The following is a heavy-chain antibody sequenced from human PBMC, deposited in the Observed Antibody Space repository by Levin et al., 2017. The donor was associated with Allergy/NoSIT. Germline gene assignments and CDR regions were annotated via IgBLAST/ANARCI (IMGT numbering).Heavy chain of an antibody. Sequence: ASVKVSCNASGYIFTDYPLHWVRQAPGQGLEWMGRINAHSGATSYARNLQGRVTMTRDTSTSTAYMELSRLRSADTAVYYCARDVGRDLKGFYGLDVWGQGTTVTVSS. V-gene: IGHV1-2*02. CDR2: INAHSGAT. CDR3: ARDVGRDLKGFYGLDV. J-gene: IGHJ6*02. CDR1: GYIFTDYP.